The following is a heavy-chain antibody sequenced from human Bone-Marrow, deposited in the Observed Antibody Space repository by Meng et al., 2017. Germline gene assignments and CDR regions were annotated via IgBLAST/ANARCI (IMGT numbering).Heavy chain of an antibody. CDR3: ARAQQLRYFDWLSLHTPIAEYYYYYYGKDV. J-gene: IGHJ6*02. V-gene: IGHV1-8*03. CDR2: MNPNSGNT. Sequence: ASVKVSCKASGYTFTSYDINWVRQATGQGLEWMGWMNPNSGNTGYAQKFQGRVTITRNTSISTAYMELSSLRSEDTAVYYCARAQQLRYFDWLSLHTPIAEYYYYYYGKDVWGQATTATVSS. CDR1: GYTFTSYD. D-gene: IGHD3-9*01.